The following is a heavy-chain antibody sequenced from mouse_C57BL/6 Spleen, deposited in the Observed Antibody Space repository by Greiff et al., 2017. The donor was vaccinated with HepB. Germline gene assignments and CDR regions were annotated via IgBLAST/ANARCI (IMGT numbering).Heavy chain of an antibody. CDR3: ARRITTVVDY. CDR2: IDPSDSYT. CDR1: GYTFTSYW. V-gene: IGHV1-59*01. J-gene: IGHJ2*01. Sequence: QVQLQQPGAELVRPGTSVKLSCKASGYTFTSYWMHWVKQRPGQGLEWIGVIDPSDSYTNYNQKFKGKATLTVDTSSSTAYMQLSSLTSEDSAVYYCARRITTVVDYWGQGTTLTDSS. D-gene: IGHD1-1*01.